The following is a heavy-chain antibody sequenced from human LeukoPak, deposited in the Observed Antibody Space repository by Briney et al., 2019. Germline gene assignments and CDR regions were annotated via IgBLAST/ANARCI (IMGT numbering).Heavy chain of an antibody. CDR2: ISSSGSTI. Sequence: QPGGSLRLSCAASGFTLSSYEMNWVRQAPGKGLEWVSYISSSGSTIYYADSVKGRFTISRDNAKNSLYLQMNSLRAEDTAVYYCARDDDFWSGSGYYYYGMDVWGQGTTVTVSS. CDR3: ARDDDFWSGSGYYYYGMDV. D-gene: IGHD3-3*01. CDR1: GFTLSSYE. J-gene: IGHJ6*02. V-gene: IGHV3-48*03.